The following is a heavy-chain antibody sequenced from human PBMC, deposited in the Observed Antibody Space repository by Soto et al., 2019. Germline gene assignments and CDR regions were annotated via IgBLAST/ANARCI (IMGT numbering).Heavy chain of an antibody. V-gene: IGHV1-2*02. CDR3: AKDRVGGTFYTPLGF. J-gene: IGHJ4*02. CDR2: INPNSGGT. Sequence: ASVKVSCKASGYSLSGYYLHWVRQAPGQGPEWMGWINPNSGGTKYVQKFQGRVTMTRDTSISTVYLELNTLKPEDTAVYHCAKDRVGGTFYTPLGFWGQGTLVTVSS. CDR1: GYSLSGYY. D-gene: IGHD1-7*01.